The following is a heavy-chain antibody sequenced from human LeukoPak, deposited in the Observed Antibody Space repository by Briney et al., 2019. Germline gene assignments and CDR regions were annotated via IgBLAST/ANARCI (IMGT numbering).Heavy chain of an antibody. CDR2: IYYSGST. CDR3: ARGQRSDAGWGLYYYYYIDV. J-gene: IGHJ6*03. Sequence: SETLSLTCTVSGGSISSYYWSWIRQSPGKGLEWIGYIYYSGSTNYNPSLKSRVTISVDTSKNQFSLKLSSATAADTAVYYCARGQRSDAGWGLYYYYYIDVWGKGTTVTVSS. CDR1: GGSISSYY. D-gene: IGHD3-10*01. V-gene: IGHV4-59*01.